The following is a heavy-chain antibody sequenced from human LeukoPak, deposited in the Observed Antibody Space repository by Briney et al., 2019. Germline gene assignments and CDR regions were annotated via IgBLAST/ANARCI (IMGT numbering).Heavy chain of an antibody. CDR1: GYTFTSYY. V-gene: IGHV1-2*02. CDR2: INPNSGGT. Sequence: GASVKVSCKASGYTFTSYYMHWVRQAPGQGLEWMGWINPNSGGTNYAQKFQGRATMTRDTSISTAYMELSRLRSDDTAVYYCARERRDIVVVPAAIFDYWGQGTLVTVSS. J-gene: IGHJ4*02. CDR3: ARERRDIVVVPAAIFDY. D-gene: IGHD2-2*01.